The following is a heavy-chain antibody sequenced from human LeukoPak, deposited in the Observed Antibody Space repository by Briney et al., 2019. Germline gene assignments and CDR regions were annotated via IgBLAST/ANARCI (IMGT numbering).Heavy chain of an antibody. J-gene: IGHJ5*02. CDR1: GGTFSSYA. D-gene: IGHD2-21*01. CDR3: ARSPTYQSQFDP. Sequence: SVKVPCKASGGTFSSYAISWVRQAPGQGLEWMGGIIPIFGTANYAQKFQGRVTITADESTSTAYMELSSLRSEDTAVYYCARSPTYQSQFDPWGQGTLVTVSS. V-gene: IGHV1-69*13. CDR2: IIPIFGTA.